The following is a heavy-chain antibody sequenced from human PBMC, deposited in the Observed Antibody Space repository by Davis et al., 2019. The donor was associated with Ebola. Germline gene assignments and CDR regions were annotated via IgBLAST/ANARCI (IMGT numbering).Heavy chain of an antibody. CDR1: GFTFSSSG. J-gene: IGHJ4*02. Sequence: GESLKISCAASGFTFSSSGMYWVRQAPGKGLEWVSYISGGSTTIYFADSVKGRFTVSRDNAKNTLYLQMDSLRAEDTAIYYCARAPNSGSFSDYWGQGTLVTVSS. CDR2: ISGGSTTI. CDR3: ARAPNSGSFSDY. D-gene: IGHD1-26*01. V-gene: IGHV3-48*04.